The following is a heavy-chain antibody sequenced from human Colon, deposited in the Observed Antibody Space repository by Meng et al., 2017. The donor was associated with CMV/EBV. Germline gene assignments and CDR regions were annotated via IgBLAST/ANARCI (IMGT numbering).Heavy chain of an antibody. CDR2: ISGSGGST. CDR3: ANPRSGYFWSGQRLNYYYYGMDV. V-gene: IGHV3-23*01. J-gene: IGHJ6*02. Sequence: GGSLRLSCAASGFTFSSYAMSWVRQAPGKGLEWVSVISGSGGSTYYADSVKGRFTISRDNSKNTLYLQMNSLRAEDTAVYYCANPRSGYFWSGQRLNYYYYGMDVWGQGTTVTVSS. CDR1: GFTFSSYA. D-gene: IGHD3-3*01.